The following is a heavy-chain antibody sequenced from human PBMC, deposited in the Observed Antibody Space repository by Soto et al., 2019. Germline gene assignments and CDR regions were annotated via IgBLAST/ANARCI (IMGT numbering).Heavy chain of an antibody. V-gene: IGHV4-31*03. CDR1: GYSITAGGYY. Sequence: SETLSLTCSVSGYSITAGGYYWSWIRQHPGNGLEWIGSFYSSGSIIYNPSLKSRVSISGDTSRNQFSMTLTSVTAADTALYYCARMYSSGSGWFHPWGQGTLVTVSS. D-gene: IGHD3-22*01. CDR3: ARMYSSGSGWFHP. J-gene: IGHJ5*02. CDR2: FYSSGSI.